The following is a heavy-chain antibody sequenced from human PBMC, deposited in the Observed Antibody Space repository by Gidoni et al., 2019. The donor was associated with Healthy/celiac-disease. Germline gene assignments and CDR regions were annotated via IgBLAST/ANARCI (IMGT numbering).Heavy chain of an antibody. CDR2: IYSGGST. CDR1: GFTVSSNH. V-gene: IGHV3-66*01. Sequence: EVPLVESGGGLGQPGGSLSLSCAASGFTVSSNHMSWVRQAPGKGLEWVSVIYSGGSTYYADSVKGRFTISRDNSKNTLYLQMNSLRAEDTAVYYCASRYGGIFNFDYWGQGTLVTVSS. J-gene: IGHJ4*02. D-gene: IGHD2-15*01. CDR3: ASRYGGIFNFDY.